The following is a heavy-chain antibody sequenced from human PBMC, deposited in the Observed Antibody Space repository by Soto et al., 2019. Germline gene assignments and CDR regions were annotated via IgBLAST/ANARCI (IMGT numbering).Heavy chain of an antibody. J-gene: IGHJ5*02. D-gene: IGHD3-10*01. CDR3: VQGVFFYNKA. Sequence: GGSLRLSCAASGFRFSDHYMDWVRQAPGKGLELVAKIKEDGGEKYYVDSVKGRFTISRDNAENSLYLQMNSLRVEDTAVYYCVQGVFFYNKAWGQGTLVTVYS. CDR1: GFRFSDHY. CDR2: IKEDGGEK. V-gene: IGHV3-7*03.